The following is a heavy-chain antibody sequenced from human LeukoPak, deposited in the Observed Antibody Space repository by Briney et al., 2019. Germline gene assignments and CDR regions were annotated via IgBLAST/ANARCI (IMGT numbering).Heavy chain of an antibody. D-gene: IGHD1-26*01. CDR2: VYHSGGT. CDR3: ARTYSGSSYFDY. Sequence: PSQTLSLTCTVSSGSISSGSYSWSWIRQPPGRGLEWIGYVYHSGGTNYNPSLKSRVTISVDESKNQFSLKMSSVTAADTAMYYCARTYSGSSYFDYWGQGTLVTVSS. V-gene: IGHV4-30-2*01. J-gene: IGHJ4*02. CDR1: SGSISSGSYS.